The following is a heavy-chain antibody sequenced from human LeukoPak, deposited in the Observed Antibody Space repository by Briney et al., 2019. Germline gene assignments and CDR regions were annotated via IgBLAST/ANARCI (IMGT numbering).Heavy chain of an antibody. D-gene: IGHD1-1*01. Sequence: GGSLRLSCAASEFTFSKFPMGWVRQAPGRGLEWVSAISASGDVTFHADSVRGRFTISRDNSKSTLFLQMNDLRVEDTAKFYCAKSLFTSATGTGRAFHIWGQGTMVSVSS. V-gene: IGHV3-23*01. CDR3: AKSLFTSATGTGRAFHI. CDR1: EFTFSKFP. CDR2: ISASGDVT. J-gene: IGHJ3*02.